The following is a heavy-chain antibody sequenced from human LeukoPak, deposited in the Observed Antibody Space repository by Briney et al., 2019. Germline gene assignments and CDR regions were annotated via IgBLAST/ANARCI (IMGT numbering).Heavy chain of an antibody. CDR3: ARDCSSSCSPYYGMDV. D-gene: IGHD2-2*01. CDR1: GFTFSSCA. CDR2: ISGNGDRT. J-gene: IGHJ6*02. Sequence: GGSLRLSCAASGFTFSSCAMRWVRQAPGKGLEWVSSISGNGDRTYFADSVKGRFTISRDNSKSTLYLQMNSLRAEDTAVYYCARDCSSSCSPYYGMDVWGQGTTVTVSS. V-gene: IGHV3-23*01.